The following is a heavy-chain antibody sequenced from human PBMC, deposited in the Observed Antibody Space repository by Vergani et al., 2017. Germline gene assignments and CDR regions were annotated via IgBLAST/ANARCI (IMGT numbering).Heavy chain of an antibody. Sequence: QVQLQESGPGLVKPSETLSLTCTVSGGSISSYYWSWIRQPPGKGLEWIGYIYYSGSTNYNPSLKSRVTISVDTSKNQFSLKLSSVTAADTAVYYCARYCSGGSCYDTGNDAFDIWGQGTTVTVSS. V-gene: IGHV4-59*01. D-gene: IGHD2-15*01. CDR1: GGSISSYY. CDR2: IYYSGST. J-gene: IGHJ3*02. CDR3: ARYCSGGSCYDTGNDAFDI.